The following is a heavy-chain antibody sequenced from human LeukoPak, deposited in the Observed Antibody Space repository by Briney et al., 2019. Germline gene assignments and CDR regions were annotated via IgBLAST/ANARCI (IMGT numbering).Heavy chain of an antibody. Sequence: ASVKVSCKASGYTFTSYYMHWVRQAPGQGLEWMGIINPSGGSTGYAQKFQGRVTMTRDTSTSTVYMELSSLRSEDTAVYYCARDQGDGNYGDYDLDYWGQGTLVTVSS. CDR1: GYTFTSYY. D-gene: IGHD4-17*01. J-gene: IGHJ4*02. CDR3: ARDQGDGNYGDYDLDY. V-gene: IGHV1-46*01. CDR2: INPSGGST.